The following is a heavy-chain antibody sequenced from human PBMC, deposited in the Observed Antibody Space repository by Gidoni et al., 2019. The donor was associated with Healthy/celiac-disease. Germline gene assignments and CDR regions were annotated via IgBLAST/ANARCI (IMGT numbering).Heavy chain of an antibody. D-gene: IGHD3-9*01. Sequence: QVQLVESGGGVVQPGRSLRLSCAASGFTSSSYAMHWVRQAPGKGLEWVAVISYDGSNKYYADSVKGRFTISRDNSKNTLYLQMNSLRAEDTAVYYCARDWDPLRLVIALFDYWGQGTLVTVSS. J-gene: IGHJ4*02. CDR3: ARDWDPLRLVIALFDY. V-gene: IGHV3-30-3*01. CDR2: ISYDGSNK. CDR1: GFTSSSYA.